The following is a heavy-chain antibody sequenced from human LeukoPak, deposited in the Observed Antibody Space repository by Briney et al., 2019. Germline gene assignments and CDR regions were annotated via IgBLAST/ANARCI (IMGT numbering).Heavy chain of an antibody. V-gene: IGHV3-23*01. CDR2: ISGSGDAS. D-gene: IGHD1-14*01. CDR3: AKAKTQATGLPGNY. Sequence: GGSLRLSCAASGFTFSSYAMKWVRQAPGKGLEWVSSISGSGDASYYADCVKGRFTISRDTSKNTLYLQMDSLRDEDTAVYFCAKAKTQATGLPGNYWGRGTLVTVSS. J-gene: IGHJ4*02. CDR1: GFTFSSYA.